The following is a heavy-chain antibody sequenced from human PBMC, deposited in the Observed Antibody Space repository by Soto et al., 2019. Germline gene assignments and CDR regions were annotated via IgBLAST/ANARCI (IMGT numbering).Heavy chain of an antibody. Sequence: SETLSLTCNVSGVSISSHYWTWIRQPPGKGLEWIAYIYYSGSVSYNPSLKSRLSISIDRSKMQFSLKLTSVTSSDTGVYYCASSPSLNWFDAWGQGTLVTVSS. CDR1: GVSISSHY. V-gene: IGHV4-59*11. CDR3: ASSPSLNWFDA. CDR2: IYYSGSV. J-gene: IGHJ5*02.